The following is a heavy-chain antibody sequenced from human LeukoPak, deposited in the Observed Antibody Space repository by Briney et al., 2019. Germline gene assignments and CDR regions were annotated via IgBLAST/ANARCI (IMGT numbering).Heavy chain of an antibody. CDR2: IYTSGST. D-gene: IGHD1-26*01. Sequence: PSETLSLTCTVSGGSISSGSYHWSWIRQPAGKGLEWIGRIYTSGSTKYNPSLKSRVTISVDTSKNQFSLKLSSVTAADTAVYYCARMPGSYYVSDYYMDVWGKGTTVTVSS. V-gene: IGHV4-61*02. J-gene: IGHJ6*03. CDR3: ARMPGSYYVSDYYMDV. CDR1: GGSISSGSYH.